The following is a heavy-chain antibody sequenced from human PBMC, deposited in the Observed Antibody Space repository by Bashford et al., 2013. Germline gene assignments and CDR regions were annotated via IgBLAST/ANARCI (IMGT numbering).Heavy chain of an antibody. CDR3: TRQYSSGWSYYYGLDV. D-gene: IGHD6-25*01. V-gene: IGHV6-1*01. CDR2: TYYRSKWST. J-gene: IGHJ6*02. Sequence: WIRQSPSRGLEWLGRTYYRSKWSTEYAVSVKSRININPDTSKNQFSLQLNSVIPEDTAVYYCTRQYSSGWSYYYGLDVWGQGTTVTVSS.